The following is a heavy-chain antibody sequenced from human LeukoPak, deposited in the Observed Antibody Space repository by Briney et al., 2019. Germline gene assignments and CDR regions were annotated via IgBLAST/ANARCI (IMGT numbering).Heavy chain of an antibody. J-gene: IGHJ4*02. CDR1: GYTFPSYF. CDR2: INPSGGST. CDR3: ARVELGGSCPY. D-gene: IGHD2-15*01. Sequence: ASVKVSCKASGYTFPSYFMHWVRQAPGQGLEWMGIINPSGGSTSYAQKFQGRVTMTRDTSTSTVYMELSSLRSEDTAVYYCARVELGGSCPYWGQGTLVTVSS. V-gene: IGHV1-46*01.